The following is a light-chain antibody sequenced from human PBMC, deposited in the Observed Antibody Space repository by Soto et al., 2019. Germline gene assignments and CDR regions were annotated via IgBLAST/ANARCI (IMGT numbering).Light chain of an antibody. J-gene: IGLJ2*01. V-gene: IGLV2-14*01. CDR1: SSDFGGYNY. Sequence: QSVVTQPASVSGSPGQASSISCPGTSSDFGGYNYVSWYQQHPGKAPKLMIYDVSNRPSGVSNRFSGSKSGNTASLTISGLQAEDEADYYCSSYTSSSTLGVFGGGTKVTVL. CDR3: SSYTSSSTLGV. CDR2: DVS.